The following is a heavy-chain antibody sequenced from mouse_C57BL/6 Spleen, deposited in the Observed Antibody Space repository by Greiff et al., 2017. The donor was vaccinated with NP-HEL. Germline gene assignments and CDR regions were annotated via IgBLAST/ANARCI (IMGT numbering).Heavy chain of an antibody. J-gene: IGHJ1*03. Sequence: QVQLKQSGPGLVAPSQSLSITCTVSGFSLTSYGVSWVRQPPGKGLEWLGVIWGDGSTNYHSALISRLSISKDNSKSQVFLKLNSLQTDDTATYYCDKPTTVVERGYWYFDVWGTGTTVTVSS. CDR3: DKPTTVVERGYWYFDV. D-gene: IGHD1-1*01. V-gene: IGHV2-3*01. CDR1: GFSLTSYG. CDR2: IWGDGST.